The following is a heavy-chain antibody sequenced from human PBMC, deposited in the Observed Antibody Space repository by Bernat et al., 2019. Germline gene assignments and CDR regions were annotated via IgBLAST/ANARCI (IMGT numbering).Heavy chain of an antibody. D-gene: IGHD6-6*01. CDR2: IYHSGST. J-gene: IGHJ4*02. CDR3: ARDSSSLAKFDY. CDR1: GYSISSGYY. V-gene: IGHV4-38-2*02. Sequence: QLQLQESGPGLVKPSETLSLTCTVSGYSISSGYYWGWIRQPPGKGLGWIGSIYHSGSTYYNPSLKSRVTISVDTSKNQFSLKLSSVTAADTAVYYRARDSSSLAKFDYWGQGTLVTVSS.